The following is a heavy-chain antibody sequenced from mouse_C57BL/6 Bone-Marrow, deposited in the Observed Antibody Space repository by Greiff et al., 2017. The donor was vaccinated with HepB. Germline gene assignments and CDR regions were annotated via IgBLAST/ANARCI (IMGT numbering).Heavy chain of an antibody. CDR1: GYTFTSYW. CDR2: INPSNGGT. V-gene: IGHV1-53*01. J-gene: IGHJ2*01. CDR3: ARGRETYYGSLDY. Sequence: QVQLKQPGTELVKPGASVKLSCKASGYTFTSYWMHWVKQRPGQGLEWIGNINPSNGGTNYNEKFKSKATLTVDKTSSTAYMQLSSLTSEDSAVYYCARGRETYYGSLDYWGQGTTLTVSS. D-gene: IGHD1-1*01.